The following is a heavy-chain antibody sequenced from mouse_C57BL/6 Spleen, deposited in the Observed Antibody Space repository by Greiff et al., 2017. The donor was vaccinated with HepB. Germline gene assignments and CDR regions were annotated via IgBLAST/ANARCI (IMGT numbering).Heavy chain of an antibody. V-gene: IGHV1-81*01. Sequence: VQLQQSGAELARPGASVKLSCKASGYTFTSYGISWVKQRTGQGLEWIGEIYPRSGNTYYNEKFKGKATLTADKSSSTAYMELRSLTSEDSAVYFCARQYWFAYWGQGTLVTVSA. J-gene: IGHJ3*01. CDR1: GYTFTSYG. CDR2: IYPRSGNT. CDR3: ARQYWFAY.